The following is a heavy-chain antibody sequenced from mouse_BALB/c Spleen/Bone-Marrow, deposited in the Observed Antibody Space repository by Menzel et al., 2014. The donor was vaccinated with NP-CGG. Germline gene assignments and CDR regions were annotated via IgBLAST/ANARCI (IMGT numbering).Heavy chain of an antibody. CDR1: GYSITSDYA. J-gene: IGHJ4*01. CDR3: ARDVYAMDY. V-gene: IGHV3-2*02. CDR2: ISYSGST. Sequence: EVKLMESGPGLVKPSQSLSLTCTVTGYSITSDYAWSWIRQFPGNKLEWMGYISYSGSTSYNPSLKSRISITRDTSKNQFFLQLNSVTTEDTATYYCARDVYAMDYWGQGTSVTVSS.